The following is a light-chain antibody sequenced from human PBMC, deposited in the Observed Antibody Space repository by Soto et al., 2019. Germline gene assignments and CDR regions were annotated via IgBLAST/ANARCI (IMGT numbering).Light chain of an antibody. J-gene: IGKJ1*01. Sequence: IVLTHSPATLSLSPGKRATLSGSASQNISNYLIWYQQKPGQAPRLLIYDVSNRATGIPARFSGSGSGTDFTLTISRLEPEDFAVYYCQQYGSSPSWTFGQGTKVDIK. CDR2: DVS. CDR3: QQYGSSPSWT. CDR1: QNISNY. V-gene: IGKV3-20*01.